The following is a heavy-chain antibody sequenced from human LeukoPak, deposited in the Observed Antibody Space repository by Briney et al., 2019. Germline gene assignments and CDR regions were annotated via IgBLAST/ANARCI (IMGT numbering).Heavy chain of an antibody. J-gene: IGHJ4*02. D-gene: IGHD3-10*01. CDR1: GFTFSDYY. Sequence: GGSLRLSCAASGFTFSDYYMSWIRQAPGKGLEWVSYISSSSSYTNYADSVKGRFTISRDNAKNSLYLQVNSLRAEDTAVYYCARMHGEIDYWGQGTLVTVSS. CDR2: ISSSSSYT. V-gene: IGHV3-11*06. CDR3: ARMHGEIDY.